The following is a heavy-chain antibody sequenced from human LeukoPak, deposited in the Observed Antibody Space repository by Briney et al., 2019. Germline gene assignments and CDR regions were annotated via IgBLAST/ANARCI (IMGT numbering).Heavy chain of an antibody. Sequence: SQTLSLTCTVSGGSISSGGYYWSWIRQPPGKGLEWIGYIYHSGSTYYNLSLKSRVTISVDRSKNQFSLKLSSVTAADTAVYYCARDIPVPRYNWNERAFDIWGQGTMVTVSS. CDR3: ARDIPVPRYNWNERAFDI. J-gene: IGHJ3*02. D-gene: IGHD1-1*01. CDR2: IYHSGST. V-gene: IGHV4-30-2*01. CDR1: GGSISSGGYY.